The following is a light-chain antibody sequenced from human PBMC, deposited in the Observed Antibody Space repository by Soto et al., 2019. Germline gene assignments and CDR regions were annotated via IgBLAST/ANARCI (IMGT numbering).Light chain of an antibody. CDR2: DAS. V-gene: IGKV1-5*01. CDR3: QQHDVWPAT. J-gene: IGKJ1*01. CDR1: QSISSW. Sequence: EIQMTQSPSTLSATAGDRVTITCRASQSISSWLAWYQHKPGKAPKLLIYDASNLKSGVPSRFSGSGSGTEFTLTISSLQSEDFAVYYCQQHDVWPATFGQGTKVDI.